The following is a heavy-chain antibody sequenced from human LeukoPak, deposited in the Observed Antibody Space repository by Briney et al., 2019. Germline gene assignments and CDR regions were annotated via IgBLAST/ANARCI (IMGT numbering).Heavy chain of an antibody. CDR1: GFTFDDYG. Sequence: GGSLRLSCAASGFTFDDYGMSWVRQAPGKGLEWVSGINWNGGSTGYADSVKGRLTISRDNAKNSLYLQMNSLRAEDTALYYCARVGVAYYYDSSGYYLPDWGQGTLVTVSS. V-gene: IGHV3-20*04. CDR2: INWNGGST. CDR3: ARVGVAYYYDSSGYYLPD. D-gene: IGHD3-22*01. J-gene: IGHJ4*02.